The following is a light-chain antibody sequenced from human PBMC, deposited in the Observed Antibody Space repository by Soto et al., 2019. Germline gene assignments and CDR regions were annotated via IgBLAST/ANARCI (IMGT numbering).Light chain of an antibody. CDR2: AAS. CDR1: QGIRND. J-gene: IGKJ2*01. CDR3: LQDYNYPYI. V-gene: IGKV1-6*01. Sequence: AVQLTQSPSSLSASVGARVTITCRASQGIRNDLGWYQQKPGKAPKLLIYAASSLQSGVPSRFSGSGSGTDFTLTISSLQPEDFATYYCLQDYNYPYIFGQGTKVDIK.